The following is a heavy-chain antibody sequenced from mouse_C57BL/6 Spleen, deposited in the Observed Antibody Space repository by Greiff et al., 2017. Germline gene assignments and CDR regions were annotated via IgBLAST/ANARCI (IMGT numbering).Heavy chain of an antibody. Sequence: EVQVVESGGGLVKPGGSLKLSCAASGFTFSSYAMSWVRQTPEKRLEWVATISDGGSYTYYPDNVKGRFTISRDNAKNNLYLQMSHLKSEDTAMYYCARSYDYVYYYAMDYWGQGTSVTVSS. CDR1: GFTFSSYA. J-gene: IGHJ4*01. CDR3: ARSYDYVYYYAMDY. CDR2: ISDGGSYT. D-gene: IGHD2-4*01. V-gene: IGHV5-4*01.